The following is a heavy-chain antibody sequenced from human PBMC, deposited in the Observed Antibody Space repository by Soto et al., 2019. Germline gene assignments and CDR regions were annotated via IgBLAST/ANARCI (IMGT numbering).Heavy chain of an antibody. V-gene: IGHV3-30*18. D-gene: IGHD4-17*01. CDR1: GFTFSSYG. CDR2: ISYDGSNK. Sequence: GGSLRLSCAASGFTFSSYGMHWVRQAPGKGLEWVAVISYDGSNKYYADSVKGRFTISRDNSKNTLYLQMNSLRAEDTAVYYCAKASFDGDYDYWGQGTLVTVPQ. CDR3: AKASFDGDYDY. J-gene: IGHJ4*02.